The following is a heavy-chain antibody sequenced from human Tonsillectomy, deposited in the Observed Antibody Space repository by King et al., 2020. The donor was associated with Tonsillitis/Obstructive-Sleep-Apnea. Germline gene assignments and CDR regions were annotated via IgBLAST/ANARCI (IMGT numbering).Heavy chain of an antibody. CDR1: GFTFSNYA. V-gene: IGHV3-23*04. Sequence: VQLVESGGGLVQPGGSLKLSCAGSGFTFSNYAMTWVRQAPGKGLEWVSGICANDDATCYADSVKGRFTISRDNSKNTLYLQMNSLRAEDTAVYYCAKDNGNSCYSPSEHWGQGTLVTVSS. CDR2: ICANDDAT. CDR3: AKDNGNSCYSPSEH. J-gene: IGHJ1*01. D-gene: IGHD5-12*01.